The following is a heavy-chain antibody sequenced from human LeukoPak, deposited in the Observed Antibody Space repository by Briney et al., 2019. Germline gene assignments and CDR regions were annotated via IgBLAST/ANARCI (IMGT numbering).Heavy chain of an antibody. CDR1: GGSISSGSYY. V-gene: IGHV4-61*02. Sequence: SETLSLTCTVSGGSISSGSYYWSWIRQPAGKGLGWIGRIYTSGSTNYNPSLKSRVTISVDTSKNQFSLKLSSVTAADTAVYYCAREFLRVLTGWFDPWGQGTLVTVSS. J-gene: IGHJ5*02. CDR3: AREFLRVLTGWFDP. D-gene: IGHD6-13*01. CDR2: IYTSGST.